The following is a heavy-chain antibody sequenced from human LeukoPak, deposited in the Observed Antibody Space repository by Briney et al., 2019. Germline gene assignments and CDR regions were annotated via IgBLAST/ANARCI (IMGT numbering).Heavy chain of an antibody. J-gene: IGHJ4*02. CDR3: AREGVGATMAN. CDR1: GDTVSNKNAA. D-gene: IGHD1-26*01. V-gene: IGHV6-1*01. Sequence: SQILSLTFAISGDTVSNKNAAWSWIRQSPSRGLEWLGRTYYRSKWYNDYAVSVKGRIDINPDTSKNQFSLQLNSVTPEDTAVYYCAREGVGATMANWGQGTRVTVSS. CDR2: TYYRSKWYN.